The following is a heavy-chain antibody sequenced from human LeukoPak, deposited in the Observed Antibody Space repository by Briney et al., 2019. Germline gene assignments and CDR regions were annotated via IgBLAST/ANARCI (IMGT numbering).Heavy chain of an antibody. J-gene: IGHJ4*02. D-gene: IGHD3-16*01. CDR1: GGSFSGYY. CDR3: VRGGGSFDS. Sequence: ETLSLTCAVYGGSFSGYYWSWIRQPPGKGLEWVANIKQDGSDKNYLDSVKGRFTVSRDNAKNSLYLQVDSLRAEDTAVYYCVRGGGSFDSWGQGTLVTVSS. V-gene: IGHV3-7*04. CDR2: IKQDGSDK.